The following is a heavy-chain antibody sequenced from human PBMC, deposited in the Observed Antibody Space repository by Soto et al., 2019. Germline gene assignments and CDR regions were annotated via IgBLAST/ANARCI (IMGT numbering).Heavy chain of an antibody. CDR3: VKGGEHYFDY. CDR1: RFTFSNYG. V-gene: IGHV3-33*05. Sequence: QVQLVESGGGVVQPGRSLRLSCAASRFTFSNYGMHWVRQTPGKGLEWVAVISYDGSNKYYADSVKGRFTISRDNSKNPLYLHMNGVSAEDTDVYYYVKGGEHYFDYWGQGTLVTVSS. J-gene: IGHJ4*02. CDR2: ISYDGSNK. D-gene: IGHD2-15*01.